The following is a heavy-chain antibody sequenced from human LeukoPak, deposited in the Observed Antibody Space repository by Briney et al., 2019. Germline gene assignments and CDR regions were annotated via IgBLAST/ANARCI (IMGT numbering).Heavy chain of an antibody. CDR3: ARRATGIDY. CDR2: MNPSSGNT. V-gene: IGHV1-8*03. Sequence: GASVKVSCKASGYTFTNFEINWVRQATGQGLEWMGWMNPSSGNTGYAQKFRGRITITRNTSISAAYMELSSLTSEDTAVYYCARRATGIDYWGQGTLVTVSS. J-gene: IGHJ4*02. CDR1: GYTFTNFE.